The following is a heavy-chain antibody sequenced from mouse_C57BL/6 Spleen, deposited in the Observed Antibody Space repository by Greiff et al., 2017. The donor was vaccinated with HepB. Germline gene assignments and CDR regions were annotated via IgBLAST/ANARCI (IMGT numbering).Heavy chain of an antibody. CDR1: GFTFTDYY. CDR3: ARYRYPLDY. CDR2: IRNKANGYTT. V-gene: IGHV7-3*01. Sequence: DVQLVESGGGLVQPGGSLSLSCAASGFTFTDYYMSWVRQPPGKALEWLGFIRNKANGYTTEYSASVKGRFTISRDNSQSILYLQMNALRAEDSATYYCARYRYPLDYWGQGTTLTVSS. J-gene: IGHJ2*01.